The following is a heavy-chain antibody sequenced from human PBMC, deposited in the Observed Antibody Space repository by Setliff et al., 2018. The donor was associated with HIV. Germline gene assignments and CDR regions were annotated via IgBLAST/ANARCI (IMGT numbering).Heavy chain of an antibody. V-gene: IGHV4-61*02. CDR2: IYSSGST. CDR1: GGSISSGSYY. CDR3: AKERYDSSGYSIDHYGMDV. Sequence: PSETLSLTCTVSGGSISSGSYYWSWIRQPAGKGLEWIGRIYSSGSTNYNPSLKSRVTISVDTSKNQSSLKLSSVTAADTAVYYCAKERYDSSGYSIDHYGMDVWGQGTTVTVSS. J-gene: IGHJ6*02. D-gene: IGHD3-22*01.